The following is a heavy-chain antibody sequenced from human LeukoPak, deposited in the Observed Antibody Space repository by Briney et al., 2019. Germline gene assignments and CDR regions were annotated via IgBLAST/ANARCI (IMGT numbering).Heavy chain of an antibody. Sequence: ASVKVSCKVSGYTLTELSMHWVRQAPGKGLEWMGGFDPEDGETIYAQKFQGRVTMAEDTSTDTAYMELSSLRSEDTAVYYCRYSYGYLISGFDYWGQGTLVTVSS. J-gene: IGHJ4*02. CDR2: FDPEDGET. D-gene: IGHD5-18*01. CDR3: RYSYGYLISGFDY. V-gene: IGHV1-24*01. CDR1: GYTLTELS.